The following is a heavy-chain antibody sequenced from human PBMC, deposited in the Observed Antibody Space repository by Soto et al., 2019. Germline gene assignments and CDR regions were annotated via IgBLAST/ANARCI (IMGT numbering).Heavy chain of an antibody. D-gene: IGHD6-6*01. CDR3: ARDMIAARDTPAYYFDY. CDR1: GFTFSSYG. Sequence: GGSLRLSCAASGFTFSSYGMHWVRQAPGKGLEWVAVIWYDGSNKYYADSVKGRFTISRDNSKNTLYLQMSSLRAEDTAVYYCARDMIAARDTPAYYFDYWGQGTLVTVSS. CDR2: IWYDGSNK. J-gene: IGHJ4*02. V-gene: IGHV3-33*01.